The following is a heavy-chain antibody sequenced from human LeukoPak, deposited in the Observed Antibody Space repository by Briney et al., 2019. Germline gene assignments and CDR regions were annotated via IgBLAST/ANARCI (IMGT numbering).Heavy chain of an antibody. D-gene: IGHD1-26*01. CDR3: ARDKGFWAYSARYFDY. CDR1: GFTFSRHW. J-gene: IGHJ4*02. V-gene: IGHV3-74*01. Sequence: GGSLRLSCAASGFTFSRHWMHGVRRAPGEGVVWVSRISSDGSSTSYADSVKGRFTISRDNPKNTLYLQMNSLRVEDTAVYYCARDKGFWAYSARYFDYWCQGTLDTVSS. CDR2: ISSDGSST.